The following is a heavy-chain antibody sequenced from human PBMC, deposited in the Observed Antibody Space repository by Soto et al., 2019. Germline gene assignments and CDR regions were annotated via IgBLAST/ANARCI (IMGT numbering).Heavy chain of an antibody. J-gene: IGHJ4*02. V-gene: IGHV4-59*01. CDR3: ARAGAATLSDY. CDR2: IYYSGST. D-gene: IGHD2-15*01. Sequence: QVQLQESGPGLVKPSETLSLTCTVSGGSISNYYWSWIRQPPGKGLEWIGYIYYSGSTNYNPSLKSRVAISVDTSKNQFSLKLRSVTAADTAVYYCARAGAATLSDYWGQGTLVTVSS. CDR1: GGSISNYY.